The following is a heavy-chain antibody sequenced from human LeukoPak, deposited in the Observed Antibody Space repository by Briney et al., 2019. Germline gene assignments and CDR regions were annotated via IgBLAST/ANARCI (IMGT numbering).Heavy chain of an antibody. D-gene: IGHD2-2*01. J-gene: IGHJ3*02. CDR2: IIPILGIA. CDR3: ASEYCSSTNCYRVRMNAFDI. Sequence: ASVKVSCKASGGTFSSYTISWVRQAPGQGLEWMGRIIPILGIANYAQKFQGRVTITADKSTSTAYMELSSLRSEDTAVYYCASEYCSSTNCYRVRMNAFDIWGQGTMVTVSS. CDR1: GGTFSSYT. V-gene: IGHV1-69*02.